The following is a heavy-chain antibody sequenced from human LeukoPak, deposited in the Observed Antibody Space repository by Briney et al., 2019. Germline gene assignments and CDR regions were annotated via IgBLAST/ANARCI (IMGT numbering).Heavy chain of an antibody. CDR3: ARGRGAHSYGYGSFDY. CDR2: INHSGST. V-gene: IGHV4-34*01. D-gene: IGHD5-18*01. J-gene: IGHJ4*02. Sequence: SETLSLTCAVYGGSFSGYYWSWIRQPPGKGLEWIGEINHSGSTNYNPPLKSRVTISVDTSKNQFSLKLSSVTAADTAVYYCARGRGAHSYGYGSFDYWGQGTLVTVSS. CDR1: GGSFSGYY.